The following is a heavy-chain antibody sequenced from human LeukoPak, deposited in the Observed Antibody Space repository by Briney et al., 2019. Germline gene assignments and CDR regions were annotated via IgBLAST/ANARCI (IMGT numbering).Heavy chain of an antibody. CDR3: ARALPWFGEGATPFGYFDY. Sequence: GGSLRLSCAASGFTFSSYSMNWVRQAPGKGLEWVANIKQDGSEKYYVDSVKGRFTISRDNAKNSLYLQMNSLRAEDTAVYYCARALPWFGEGATPFGYFDYWGQGTLVTVSS. V-gene: IGHV3-7*01. CDR2: IKQDGSEK. D-gene: IGHD3-10*01. J-gene: IGHJ4*02. CDR1: GFTFSSYS.